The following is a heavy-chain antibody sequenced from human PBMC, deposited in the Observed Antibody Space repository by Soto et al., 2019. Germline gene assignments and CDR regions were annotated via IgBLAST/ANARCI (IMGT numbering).Heavy chain of an antibody. Sequence: EVQLVETGGGMIQPGGSLRLSCAVSGFSVSSNYMSWVRQAPGKGLEWVSLIYSGGTTSYADSVKGRFIISRDSSKTTLLLQMNSRRVEDTASYYCARRYIVGVTGDYWGQGTLVTVSS. CDR2: IYSGGTT. V-gene: IGHV3-53*02. D-gene: IGHD1-26*01. CDR3: ARRYIVGVTGDY. CDR1: GFSVSSNY. J-gene: IGHJ4*02.